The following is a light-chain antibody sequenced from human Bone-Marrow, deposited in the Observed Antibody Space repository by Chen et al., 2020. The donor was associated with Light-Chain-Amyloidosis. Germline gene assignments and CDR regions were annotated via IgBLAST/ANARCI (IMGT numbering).Light chain of an antibody. V-gene: IGLV3-25*03. J-gene: IGLJ2*01. CDR2: RDT. CDR1: DLPTKY. CDR3: QSADSSGTYEVI. Sequence: SYDLTQPPSVSVSPGQTARIPCSGDDLPTKYAYWYQQEPGQAPVLVIHRDTERPSGISERFSGSSSGTTATLTISGVQAEDEADYHCQSADSSGTYEVIFGGGTKLTVL.